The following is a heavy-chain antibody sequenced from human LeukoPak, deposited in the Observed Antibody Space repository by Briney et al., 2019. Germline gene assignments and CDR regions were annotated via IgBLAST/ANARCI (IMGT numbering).Heavy chain of an antibody. CDR3: ARALGYGYRAFPN. Sequence: SETLSLTCAVYGGSFSGYYWSWIRQPPGKGLEWIGEINHSGSTNYNPSLKSRVTISVDMSKNQFSLKLSSVTAADTAVYYCARALGYGYRAFPNWGQGTLVTVSS. CDR2: INHSGST. CDR1: GGSFSGYY. J-gene: IGHJ4*02. V-gene: IGHV4-34*01. D-gene: IGHD5-18*01.